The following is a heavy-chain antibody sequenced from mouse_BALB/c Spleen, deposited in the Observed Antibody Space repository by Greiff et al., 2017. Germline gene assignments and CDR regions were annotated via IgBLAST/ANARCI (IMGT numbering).Heavy chain of an antibody. J-gene: IGHJ4*01. CDR3: ASMNYAMDY. V-gene: IGHV1-54*01. D-gene: IGHD2-3*01. CDR2: INPGSGGT. Sequence: VMLVESGAELVRPGTSVKVSCKASGYAFTNYLIEWVKQRPGQGLEWIGVINPGSGGTNYNEKFKGKATLTADKSSSTAYMQLSSLTSDDSAVYFCASMNYAMDYWGQGTSVTVSS. CDR1: GYAFTNYL.